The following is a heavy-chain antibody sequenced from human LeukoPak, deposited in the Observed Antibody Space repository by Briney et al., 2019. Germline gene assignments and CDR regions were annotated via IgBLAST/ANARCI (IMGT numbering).Heavy chain of an antibody. CDR2: INSDGSSI. CDR3: ARGVHNWNYYDSSGYYGDWFDP. V-gene: IGHV3-74*01. D-gene: IGHD3-22*01. Sequence: GGSLRLSCAASRFTFSNYAMNLVRQAPGKGLVWVSRINSDGSSISYADSVKGRFTISRDNAKNTLYLQMNSLRAEDTAVYYCARGVHNWNYYDSSGYYGDWFDPWGQGTLVTVSS. J-gene: IGHJ5*02. CDR1: RFTFSNYA.